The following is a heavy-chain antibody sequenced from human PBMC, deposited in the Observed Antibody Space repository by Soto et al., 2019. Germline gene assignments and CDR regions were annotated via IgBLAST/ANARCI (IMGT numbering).Heavy chain of an antibody. Sequence: PGGSLRLSCAASGFTFSDSALHWVRQAPGKGLEWVGRVRTKVNNYATLYSASVRGRFTISRDDSRNTAYMQMDSLKTEDTAIYYCTRPTASGDYDWFFDLWGRGTLVTVSS. D-gene: IGHD4-17*01. J-gene: IGHJ2*01. CDR3: TRPTASGDYDWFFDL. V-gene: IGHV3-73*01. CDR2: VRTKVNNYAT. CDR1: GFTFSDSA.